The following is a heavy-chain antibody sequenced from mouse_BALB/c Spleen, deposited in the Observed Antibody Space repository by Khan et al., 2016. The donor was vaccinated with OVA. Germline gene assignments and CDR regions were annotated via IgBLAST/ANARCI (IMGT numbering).Heavy chain of an antibody. CDR2: ISSGDNI. CDR1: GFTFSNYA. J-gene: IGHJ3*01. CDR3: ARDYWFVY. Sequence: DVQLVESGGGLVKPGGSLKLSCAASGFTFSNYAMSWVRQTPEKRLEWVASISSGDNIYYPDSVKGRFTISRDNARNLLYLQMSSLRSEDTAMYYCARDYWFVYWGQGTLVTVSA. V-gene: IGHV5-6-5*01.